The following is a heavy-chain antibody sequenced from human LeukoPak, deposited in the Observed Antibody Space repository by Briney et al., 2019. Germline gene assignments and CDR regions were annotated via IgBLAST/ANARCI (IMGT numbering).Heavy chain of an antibody. J-gene: IGHJ4*02. V-gene: IGHV3-43D*03. D-gene: IGHD6-13*01. Sequence: PGGSLRLSCAASGFTFDDYAMHWVRQAPGKGLEWVSLISWDGGSTYYADSVKGRFTISRDNSKNSLYLQMNSLRAEDTALYYCAKETSPGTLWVPDYWGQGTLVTVSS. CDR2: ISWDGGST. CDR3: AKETSPGTLWVPDY. CDR1: GFTFDDYA.